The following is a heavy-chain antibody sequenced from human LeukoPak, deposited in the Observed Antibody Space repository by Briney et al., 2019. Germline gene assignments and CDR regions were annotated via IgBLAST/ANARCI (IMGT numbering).Heavy chain of an antibody. CDR1: GFTFSSYW. D-gene: IGHD6-13*01. CDR2: IKQDGSEK. Sequence: PGGSLRLSCAASGFTFSSYWMSWVRQAPGKGLEWGANIKQDGSEKYYVDSVKGRFTISRDNSKNTLYLQMNSLRAEDTAVYYCAKDAFIAAAGTRWFDPWGQGTLVTVSS. V-gene: IGHV3-7*03. J-gene: IGHJ5*02. CDR3: AKDAFIAAAGTRWFDP.